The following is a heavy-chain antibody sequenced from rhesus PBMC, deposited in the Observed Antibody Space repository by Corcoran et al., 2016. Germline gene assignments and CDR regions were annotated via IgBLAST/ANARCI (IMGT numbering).Heavy chain of an antibody. J-gene: IGHJ4*01. Sequence: QVQLQESGPAVVKPSETLSLPCAVPGGSISRSNLWSWIRHSPGQGLEWCGGIYGSGGSTEYNPSLKRRVTISKDTSKNQFSLKLSSVTAADTAVYYCAAKNIWTGYYFDYWGQGVLVTVSS. CDR2: IYGSGGST. CDR3: AAKNIWTGYYFDY. CDR1: GGSISRSNL. D-gene: IGHD3-3*01. V-gene: IGHV4-93*01.